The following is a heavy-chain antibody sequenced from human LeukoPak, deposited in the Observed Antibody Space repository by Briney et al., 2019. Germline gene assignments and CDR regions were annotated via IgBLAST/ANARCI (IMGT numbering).Heavy chain of an antibody. CDR2: ISSSSSHI. J-gene: IGHJ4*02. V-gene: IGHV3-21*01. Sequence: GGSLRLSCAASGFTFSSYSMNWVRQAPGKGLEWVSSISSSSSHIYYADSVKGRFTISRDNAKNSLYLQMNSLRAEDTAVYYCAREGRNFDYWGQGTLVTVSS. D-gene: IGHD6-6*01. CDR3: AREGRNFDY. CDR1: GFTFSSYS.